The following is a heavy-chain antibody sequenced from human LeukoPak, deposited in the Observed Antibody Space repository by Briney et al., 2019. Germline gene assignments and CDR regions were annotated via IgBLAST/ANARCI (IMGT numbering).Heavy chain of an antibody. CDR3: ARTLYRSSSKTGNWFDP. V-gene: IGHV4-38-2*01. J-gene: IGHJ5*02. Sequence: SETLSLTCAVSGYSISSGYYWGWIRQPPGKGLEWIGSMYHSGSTHYSPSLKSRVTISVDTSKNQFSLKLSSVTAADTAVYYCARTLYRSSSKTGNWFDPWGQGALVTVSS. D-gene: IGHD6-6*01. CDR2: MYHSGST. CDR1: GYSISSGYY.